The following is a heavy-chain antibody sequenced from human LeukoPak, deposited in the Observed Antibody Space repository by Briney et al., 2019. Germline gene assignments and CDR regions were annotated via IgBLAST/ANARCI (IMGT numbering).Heavy chain of an antibody. Sequence: GASVKVSCKASGYIFTNYGMNWVRQAPGQGPEWMGWINPNSGGTNYAQKFQGRVTMTRDTSISTAYMELSRLRSDDTAVYYCARTWGGYSGYDSDYWGQGTLVTVSS. CDR1: GYIFTNYG. CDR3: ARTWGGYSGYDSDY. D-gene: IGHD5-12*01. V-gene: IGHV1-2*02. CDR2: INPNSGGT. J-gene: IGHJ4*02.